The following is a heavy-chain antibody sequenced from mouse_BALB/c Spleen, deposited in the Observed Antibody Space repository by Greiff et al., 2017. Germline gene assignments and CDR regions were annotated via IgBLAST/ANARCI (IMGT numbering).Heavy chain of an antibody. CDR3: ARIPLGYWYFDV. CDR1: GYTFTSYW. Sequence: QVQLKQPGAELVKPGASVKLSCKASGYTFTSYWMHWVKQRPRQGLEWIGEINPSNGRTNYNEKFKSKATLTVDKSSSTAYMQLSSLTSEDSAVYYCARIPLGYWYFDVWGAGTTVTVSS. CDR2: INPSNGRT. J-gene: IGHJ1*01. V-gene: IGHV1S81*02.